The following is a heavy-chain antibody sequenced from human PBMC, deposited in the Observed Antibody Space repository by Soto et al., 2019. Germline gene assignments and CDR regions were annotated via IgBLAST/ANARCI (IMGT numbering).Heavy chain of an antibody. Sequence: EVLLVESGGGLVQPGGSLKLSCAASGFVFKDSSIHWVRQASGKGLEWVGRIRDRAFSYATAYAASVKGRFTISRDDSTNTAYLQMNSLKTGDTAIYYCTRLISAAQDYWGQGTLVTVSS. CDR3: TRLISAAQDY. V-gene: IGHV3-73*01. J-gene: IGHJ4*02. D-gene: IGHD3-10*01. CDR1: GFVFKDSS. CDR2: IRDRAFSYAT.